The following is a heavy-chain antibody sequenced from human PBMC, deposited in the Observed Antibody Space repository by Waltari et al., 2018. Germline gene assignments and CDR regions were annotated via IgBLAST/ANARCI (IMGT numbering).Heavy chain of an antibody. J-gene: IGHJ4*02. CDR1: GYTLPELS. Sequence: QVQLVQSGAEVKKPGASVKVSCKVSGYTLPELSMHWVRQAPGKGLEWMGGFDPEDGETIYVKKFQGRVTMTEDTSTDTAYMELSSLRSEDTAVYYCATAYCGGDCYRTLDYWGQGTLVTVSS. CDR2: FDPEDGET. V-gene: IGHV1-24*01. CDR3: ATAYCGGDCYRTLDY. D-gene: IGHD2-21*02.